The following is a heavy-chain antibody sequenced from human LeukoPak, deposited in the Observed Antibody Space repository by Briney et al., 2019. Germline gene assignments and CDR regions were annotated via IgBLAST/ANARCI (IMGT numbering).Heavy chain of an antibody. Sequence: GESLKISCKGSGYSFTSYWIGWVRQMPGKGLEWMGIIYPDDSNTRYSPSFQGHVTISADKSINTAYLQWSSLKASDTAMYYCAITVANWFDPWGQGTLVTVSS. J-gene: IGHJ5*02. V-gene: IGHV5-51*01. CDR1: GYSFTSYW. CDR2: IYPDDSNT. CDR3: AITVANWFDP. D-gene: IGHD4-11*01.